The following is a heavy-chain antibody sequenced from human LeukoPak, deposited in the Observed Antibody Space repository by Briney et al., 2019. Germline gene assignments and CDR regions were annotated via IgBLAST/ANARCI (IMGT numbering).Heavy chain of an antibody. CDR2: ISGSGGST. V-gene: IGHV3-23*01. CDR3: AKWGYVDFYSGY. CDR1: GFTFSSDA. D-gene: IGHD4-17*01. J-gene: IGHJ4*02. Sequence: GGSLRLSCAAHGFTFSSDARNWVRQTPGKGLEWVSAISGSGGSTYYADSVKGRFSISRDNSKNTLYLQMHSLRGEDTAVYYCAKWGYVDFYSGYWGQGTLVTVSS.